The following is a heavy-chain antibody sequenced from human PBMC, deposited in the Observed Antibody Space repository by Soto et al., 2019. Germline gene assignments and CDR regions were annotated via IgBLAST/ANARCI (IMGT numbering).Heavy chain of an antibody. J-gene: IGHJ2*01. D-gene: IGHD3-3*01. V-gene: IGHV3-23*02. CDR2: ISGSGGST. CDR1: GFTFSSYA. Sequence: EVQLLDSGGGLVQPGGSLRLSCAASGFTFSSYAMSWVRQAPGKGLEWVSAISGSGGSTYYNPSLKSRVTISVDTSKNQFSLKLSSVTAADTAVYYCARGERRFLEWPRYWYFDLWGRGTLVTVSS. CDR3: ARGERRFLEWPRYWYFDL.